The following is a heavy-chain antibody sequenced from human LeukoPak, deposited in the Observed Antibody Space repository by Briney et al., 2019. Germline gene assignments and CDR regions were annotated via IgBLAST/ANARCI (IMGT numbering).Heavy chain of an antibody. J-gene: IGHJ5*02. CDR3: TKERGGGGRRINLMVGGYGP. CDR2: TSYHGRDK. D-gene: IGHD3-22*01. Sequence: GGSLRLSCAGSGFTFSGFAMHWVRQAPGKGLEWVAATSYHGRDKYYADAVSGRFTISRDNSKNTLHLEMNSLRTDDTAVYHCTKERGGGGRRINLMVGGYGPWGQGTQVTVSS. V-gene: IGHV3-30*04. CDR1: GFTFSGFA.